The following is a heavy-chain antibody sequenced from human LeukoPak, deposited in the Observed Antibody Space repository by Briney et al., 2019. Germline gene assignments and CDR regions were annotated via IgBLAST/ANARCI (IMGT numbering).Heavy chain of an antibody. CDR1: GGSISSGGYS. D-gene: IGHD6-13*01. J-gene: IGHJ5*02. CDR2: IYHSGTT. CDR3: ARDQSSSWYWFDP. Sequence: SETLSLTCAVYGGSISSGGYSWNWIRQPPGKGLEWIGYIYHSGTTYYNPSLKSRVTISVDRSKNQFSLKLSSVTAADTAVYYCARDQSSSWYWFDPWGQGTLVTVSS. V-gene: IGHV4-30-2*01.